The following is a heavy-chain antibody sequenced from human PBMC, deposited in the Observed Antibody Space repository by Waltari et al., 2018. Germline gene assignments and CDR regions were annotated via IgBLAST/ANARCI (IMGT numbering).Heavy chain of an antibody. CDR1: GGTFSSHA. V-gene: IGHV1-69*05. J-gene: IGHJ4*02. CDR3: AGSAGDSSAQADY. CDR2: IIPIYGTA. Sequence: QVQLVQSGAEVKKHGSSVKVSCKASGGTFSSHANRWVRQAPGQGLEWMGGIIPIYGTANYAQKFQGRVTITTDESTSTAYMELSSLRSEDTAVYYCAGSAGDSSAQADYWGQGTLVTVSS. D-gene: IGHD3-22*01.